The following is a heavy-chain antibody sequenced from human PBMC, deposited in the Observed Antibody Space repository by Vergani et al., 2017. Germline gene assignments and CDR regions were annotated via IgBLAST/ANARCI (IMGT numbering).Heavy chain of an antibody. CDR1: RCSFGSYG. CDR3: ATAGAAYCRGASCYDFFEY. CDR2: ISNDGGNK. Sequence: QVQLVESGGNVVQSGTSLRLSCAASRCSFGSYGMHWVRQSPGKGLEWVAVISNDGGNKYYADSVKGRFTIYKDNTKNTLYLQMNRLRPEDTAVYYCATAGAAYCRGASCYDFFEYWGQGTLVTVAS. J-gene: IGHJ4*02. V-gene: IGHV3-30*03. D-gene: IGHD2-15*01.